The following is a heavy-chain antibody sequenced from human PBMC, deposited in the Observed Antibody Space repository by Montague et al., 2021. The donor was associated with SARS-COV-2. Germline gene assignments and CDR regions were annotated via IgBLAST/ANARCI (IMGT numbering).Heavy chain of an antibody. CDR1: GGSISNYH. D-gene: IGHD3-10*01. CDR3: ARQLRVRRTWQVGDYNHYGMDV. J-gene: IGHJ6*02. Sequence: SETLSLTCTVSGGSISNYHWNWIRQPPGKGLEWIACIYYSGSTNXNPSLQSRVTISVDTSRNQFSLRLTSVTAADTAVYYCARQLRVRRTWQVGDYNHYGMDVWGQGTTVSVSS. CDR2: IYYSGST. V-gene: IGHV4-59*08.